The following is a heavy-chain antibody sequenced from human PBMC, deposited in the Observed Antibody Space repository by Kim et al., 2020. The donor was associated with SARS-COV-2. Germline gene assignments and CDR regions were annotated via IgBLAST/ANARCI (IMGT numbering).Heavy chain of an antibody. CDR3: ARGTVICLKKKCPEGAFTV. J-gene: IGHJ3*01. Sequence: ETLSLTCVVSGDSSNTDYWNWLRQPAGKGLEWLGRIYSTGSTNYNPSLQSRIAMSLDTSRGLFSLELTSVTAADTAVYFCARGTVICLKKKCPEGAFTVW. CDR1: GDSSNTDY. CDR2: IYSTGST. V-gene: IGHV4-4*07. D-gene: IGHD2-21*01.